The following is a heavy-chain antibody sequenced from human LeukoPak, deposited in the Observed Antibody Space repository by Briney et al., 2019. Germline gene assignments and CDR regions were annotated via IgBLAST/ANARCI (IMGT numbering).Heavy chain of an antibody. CDR2: ISYGGSNK. D-gene: IGHD4-17*01. J-gene: IGHJ3*02. CDR1: GFTFSSYA. CDR3: AREGPYGDYVMGAFDI. Sequence: GGSLRLSCAASGFTFSSYAMHWVRQAPGKGLEWVAVISYGGSNKYYADSVKGRFTISRDNSKNTLYLQMNSLRAEDTAVYYCAREGPYGDYVMGAFDIWGQGTMVTVSS. V-gene: IGHV3-30-3*01.